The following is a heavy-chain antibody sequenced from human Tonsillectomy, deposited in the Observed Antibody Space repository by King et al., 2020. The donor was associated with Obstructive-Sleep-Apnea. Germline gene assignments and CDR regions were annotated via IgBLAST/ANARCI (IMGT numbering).Heavy chain of an antibody. CDR3: ARHRGVGEYGGYGDYFDY. CDR1: GGSISNYY. J-gene: IGHJ4*02. V-gene: IGHV4-59*08. Sequence: QLQESGPGLVKPSETLSLTCTVSGGSISNYYWSWIRQPPGKGLEWIGYMYYSGNTNFNPSLKSRVTISADTSKIQFSLRLSTGTAADTAVYYCARHRGVGEYGGYGDYFDYWGQGTLVTVSS. CDR2: MYYSGNT. D-gene: IGHD5-12*01.